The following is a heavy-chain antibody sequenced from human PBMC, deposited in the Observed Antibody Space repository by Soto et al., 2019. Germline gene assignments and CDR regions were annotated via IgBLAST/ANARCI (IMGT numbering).Heavy chain of an antibody. Sequence: GESLKISCKGSGYSFNSYWIGWVRQMHGKGLEWMGTIYLGDSGDFDIRYNPSFEGQVTISADRSISTAYLQWSSLKASDTAMYYCGRFSGYSSNWSLDYWGQGSLVTVSS. J-gene: IGHJ4*02. V-gene: IGHV5-51*01. CDR3: GRFSGYSSNWSLDY. CDR1: GYSFNSYW. CDR2: IYLGDSGDFDI. D-gene: IGHD6-13*01.